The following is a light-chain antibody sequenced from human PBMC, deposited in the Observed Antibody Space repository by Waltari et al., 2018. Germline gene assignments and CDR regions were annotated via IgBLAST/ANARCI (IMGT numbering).Light chain of an antibody. CDR2: RDI. Sequence: SYELTQPPSVSVSPGQTARISCSGDALPQRPGYLYQQRPGQAPVLVMYRDIVRPSGIPERFSGSTSGTTVTLTISGVQAEDEADYYCQSADSSGSYVVFGGGTKLTVL. CDR1: ALPQRP. V-gene: IGLV3-25*03. CDR3: QSADSSGSYVV. J-gene: IGLJ3*02.